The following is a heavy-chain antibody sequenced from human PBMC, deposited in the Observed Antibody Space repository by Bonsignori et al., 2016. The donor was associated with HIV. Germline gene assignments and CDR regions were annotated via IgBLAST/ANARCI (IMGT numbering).Heavy chain of an antibody. CDR2: IYPGDSDT. J-gene: IGHJ4*02. CDR3: ARTLRYHNFDY. Sequence: VRQMPGKGLEWMGIIYPGDSDTRYSPSFQGQVTISADKSISTAYLQWSSLKASDTAMYYCARTLRYHNFDYWGQGTLVTVSS. V-gene: IGHV5-51*01. D-gene: IGHD1-14*01.